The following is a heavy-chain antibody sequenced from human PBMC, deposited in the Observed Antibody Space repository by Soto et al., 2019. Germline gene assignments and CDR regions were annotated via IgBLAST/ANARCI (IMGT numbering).Heavy chain of an antibody. V-gene: IGHV1-8*01. CDR1: GYTFTSYD. J-gene: IGHJ6*02. CDR2: MNPNSANT. Sequence: QVQLVQSGAEVKKPGASVKVSCKASGYTFTSYDINWVRQATGQGLEWMGWMNPNSANTGYAQNFQGRVTMTRHTTISTASMELTSLLSADTAVYSCPREAVRGMAVWPQGPTVTASS. CDR3: PREAVRGMAV.